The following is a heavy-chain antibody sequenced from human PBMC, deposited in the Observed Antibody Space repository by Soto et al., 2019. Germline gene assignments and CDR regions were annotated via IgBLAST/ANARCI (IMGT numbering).Heavy chain of an antibody. D-gene: IGHD3-16*01. CDR3: ARGTGGSRRFDL. V-gene: IGHV3-53*02. J-gene: IGHJ5*02. CDR1: GFIVSNNY. CDR2: IYSGGAT. Sequence: EVQLVETGGGVIQPGGSLRLSCEVSGFIVSNNYITWIRQAPGKGLEWVSIIYSGGATYYADSVKGRFTISRDNSKNTVYLQMNNLRAEDTAVYYCARGTGGSRRFDLWGQGTLVTVSS.